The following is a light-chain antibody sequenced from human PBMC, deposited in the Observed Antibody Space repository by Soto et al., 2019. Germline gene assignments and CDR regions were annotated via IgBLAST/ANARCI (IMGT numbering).Light chain of an antibody. CDR3: QQRSNWPIT. CDR2: DAS. CDR1: QSVSSY. J-gene: IGKJ5*01. V-gene: IGKV3-11*01. Sequence: EIVLTQSPATLSLSPGERATLSCRASQSVSSYLAWYQQKPGQAPRLLIYDASNRATGIPARSSGSGSGTDFTLTSSSLEPEDFAGYYCQQRSNWPITFGQGTRLEI.